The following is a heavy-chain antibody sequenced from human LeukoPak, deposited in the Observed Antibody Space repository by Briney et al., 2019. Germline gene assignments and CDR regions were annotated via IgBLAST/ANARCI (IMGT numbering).Heavy chain of an antibody. V-gene: IGHV1-18*01. CDR2: INPNNGNT. CDR1: GYTFTNYG. CDR3: ASTRCSDGSCYWSSLDY. J-gene: IGHJ4*02. D-gene: IGHD2-15*01. Sequence: ASVKVSCKASGYTFTNYGISWVRQAPGQGLEWMGRINPNNGNTNYAQKLQGRVTMTTDTSTSTAYMELRSLRSDDTAVYYCASTRCSDGSCYWSSLDYWGQGTLVTVSS.